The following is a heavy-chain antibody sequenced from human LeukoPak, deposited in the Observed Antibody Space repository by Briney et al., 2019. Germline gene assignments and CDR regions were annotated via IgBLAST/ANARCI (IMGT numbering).Heavy chain of an antibody. CDR1: GYTFTGYY. J-gene: IGHJ4*02. Sequence: ASVKVSCKASGYTFTGYYMHWVRQAPGQGLEWMGWINPNSGGTNYAQKFQGRVTMTRDTSISTAYMELSRLRSDDTAVYYCARDLELDYYDSSGYFDYWGQGTLVTVSS. D-gene: IGHD3-22*01. V-gene: IGHV1-2*02. CDR2: INPNSGGT. CDR3: ARDLELDYYDSSGYFDY.